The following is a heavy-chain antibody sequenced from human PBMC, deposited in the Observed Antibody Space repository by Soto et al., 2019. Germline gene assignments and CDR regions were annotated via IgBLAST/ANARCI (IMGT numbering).Heavy chain of an antibody. CDR1: GYTFSNYG. CDR2: ITAYNGKA. CDR3: ARQHNDLWSDSPDFDY. V-gene: IGHV1-18*04. D-gene: IGHD3-3*01. J-gene: IGHJ4*02. Sequence: QVQLVQSGGEVKKPGASVKVSCKASGYTFSNYGVSWVRQAPGQGLEWLGWITAYNGKANYAHNFEGRVAMTIDTSTTTAYMELRGLRSADTAVYYCARQHNDLWSDSPDFDYWGQGTLVTVSA.